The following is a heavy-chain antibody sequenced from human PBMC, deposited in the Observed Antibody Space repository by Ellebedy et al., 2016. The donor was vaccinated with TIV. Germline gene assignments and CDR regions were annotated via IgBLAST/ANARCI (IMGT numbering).Heavy chain of an antibody. V-gene: IGHV3-49*04. CDR3: SRDLNWEAWFDP. Sequence: GESLKISCAASGFTLSSYAMSWVRQAPGKGLEWVGFIRSKAYGGTTEYAASVKGRFTISRDDSKSIAYLQMNSLKSEDTAVYYCSRDLNWEAWFDPWGQGTLVTVSS. CDR2: IRSKAYGGTT. CDR1: GFTLSSYA. D-gene: IGHD3/OR15-3a*01. J-gene: IGHJ5*02.